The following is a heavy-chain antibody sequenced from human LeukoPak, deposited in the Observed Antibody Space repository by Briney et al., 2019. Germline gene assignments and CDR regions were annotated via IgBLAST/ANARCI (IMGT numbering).Heavy chain of an antibody. CDR1: GGSISNYY. Sequence: PSETLSLTCTVSGGSISNYYWNWIRQPPGKGLEWIGYTFYTGSTFYDPSLQSRVTLSVDAAQNQFSLKLSSVTAADPAVYYCARRARENRAYYFDSWGQGTLVTVSS. J-gene: IGHJ4*02. V-gene: IGHV4-59*01. CDR3: ARRARENRAYYFDS. CDR2: TFYTGST. D-gene: IGHD2-21*01.